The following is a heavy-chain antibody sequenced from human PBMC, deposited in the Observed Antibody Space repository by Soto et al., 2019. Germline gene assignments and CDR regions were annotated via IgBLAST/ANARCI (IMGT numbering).Heavy chain of an antibody. J-gene: IGHJ6*03. CDR3: ARGYCSGGSCYPYYYYYYMDV. CDR1: GGSFSGYY. CDR2: INHSGST. Sequence: PSETLSLTCAVYGGSFSGYYCSWIRQPPGKGLEWIGEINHSGSTNYNPSLKSRVTISVDTSKNQFSLKLSSVTAADTAVYYCARGYCSGGSCYPYYYYYYMDVWGKGTTVTVSS. V-gene: IGHV4-34*01. D-gene: IGHD2-15*01.